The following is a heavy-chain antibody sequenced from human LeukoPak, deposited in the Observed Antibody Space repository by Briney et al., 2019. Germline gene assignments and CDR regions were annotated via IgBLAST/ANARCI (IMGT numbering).Heavy chain of an antibody. J-gene: IGHJ3*02. D-gene: IGHD2-15*01. V-gene: IGHV4-39*01. Sequence: SETLSLTCTVSGGSISSSGYYWGWIRQPPGKGLEWIGSIYYSGHTYYNSSLRSRVTISVDTSKNQLSLKLTSVTAADTAVYYCARVDCSGGSCYAFDIWGQGTMVTVSS. CDR3: ARVDCSGGSCYAFDI. CDR1: GGSISSSGYY. CDR2: IYYSGHT.